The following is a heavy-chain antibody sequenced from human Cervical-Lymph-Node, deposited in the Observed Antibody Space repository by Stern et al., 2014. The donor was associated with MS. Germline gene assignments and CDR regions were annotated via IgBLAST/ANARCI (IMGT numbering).Heavy chain of an antibody. CDR1: GFSFSSHW. V-gene: IGHV3-74*01. D-gene: IGHD3-16*01. CDR2: INSDGSTT. Sequence: EDQLVESGGGLVQPGGSLRLSCATSGFSFSSHWMPWVRQSPGTGLVWVSRINSDGSTTSYADSVKGRFTISRDNAKNTLYLQMNSLRVEDTAVYYCIRDHSPMSYGWLFASWGQGTLVTVSS. CDR3: IRDHSPMSYGWLFAS. J-gene: IGHJ4*02.